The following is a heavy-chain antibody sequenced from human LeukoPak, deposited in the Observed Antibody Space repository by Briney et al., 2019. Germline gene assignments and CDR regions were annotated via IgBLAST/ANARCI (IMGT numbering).Heavy chain of an antibody. J-gene: IGHJ4*02. V-gene: IGHV3-30*03. CDR1: GFTFSSYG. D-gene: IGHD2-2*01. CDR2: ILYDGSNK. Sequence: PGGPLRLSCAASGFTFSSYGMHWVRQAPGKGLEWVAVILYDGSNKYYADSVKGRFTISRDNSKNTLYLQMNSLRDEDTAVYYCAREEFDIIIVPTRMQQPQCDQWGQGTLVTASS. CDR3: AREEFDIIIVPTRMQQPQCDQ.